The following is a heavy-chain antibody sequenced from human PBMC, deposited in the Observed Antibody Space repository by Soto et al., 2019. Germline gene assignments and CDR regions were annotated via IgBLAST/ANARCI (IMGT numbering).Heavy chain of an antibody. CDR3: ARYSGYSSGPQAQSFAY. V-gene: IGHV1-3*01. CDR2: INAGNGNT. CDR1: GYTFTSYA. Sequence: ASVKVSCKASGYTFTSYAMHWVRQAPGQRLEWMGWINAGNGNTKYSQKFQGRVTITRDTSASTAYMELSSLRSEDTAVYYCARYSGYSSGPQAQSFAYWGQGTLVTVSS. J-gene: IGHJ1*01. D-gene: IGHD6-19*01.